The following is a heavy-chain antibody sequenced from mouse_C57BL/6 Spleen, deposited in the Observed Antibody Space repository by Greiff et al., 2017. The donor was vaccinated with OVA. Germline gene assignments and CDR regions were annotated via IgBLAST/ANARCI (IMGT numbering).Heavy chain of an antibody. J-gene: IGHJ1*03. Sequence: EVQLQESGGGLVKPGGSLKLSCAASGFTFSDYGMHWVRQAPEKGLEWVAYISSGSSTIYYADTVKGRFTISRDNAKNTLFLQMTSLRSEDTAMYYCARVPYYDYDVGYFDVWGTGTTVTVSS. CDR2: ISSGSSTI. CDR1: GFTFSDYG. CDR3: ARVPYYDYDVGYFDV. D-gene: IGHD2-4*01. V-gene: IGHV5-17*01.